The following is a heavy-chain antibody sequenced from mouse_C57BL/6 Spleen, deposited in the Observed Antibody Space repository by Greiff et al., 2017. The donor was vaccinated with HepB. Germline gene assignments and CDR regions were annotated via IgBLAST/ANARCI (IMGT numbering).Heavy chain of an antibody. V-gene: IGHV5-17*01. CDR3: ARPGGYGSSQFAY. CDR1: GFTFSDYG. CDR2: ISSGSSTI. Sequence: EVQGVESGGGLVKPGGSLKLSCAASGFTFSDYGMHWVRQAPEKGLEWVAYISSGSSTIYYADTVKGRFTISRDNAKNTLFLQMTSLRSEDTAMYYCARPGGYGSSQFAYWGQGTLVTVSA. D-gene: IGHD1-1*01. J-gene: IGHJ3*01.